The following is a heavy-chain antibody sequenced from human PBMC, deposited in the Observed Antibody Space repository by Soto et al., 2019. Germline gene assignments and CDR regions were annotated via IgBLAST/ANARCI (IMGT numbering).Heavy chain of an antibody. CDR3: AKDRLIFSSLVATARSEWFDP. J-gene: IGHJ5*02. CDR1: GFTFSSYG. CDR2: ISGSGVGI. Sequence: EVQLLESGGGLVQPGGSLRLSCAASGFTFSSYGMSWVRQAPGKGLHWVSGISGSGVGIYYADSVKGRFTISRDNSKNTLYRLMNSLRAEDTAVYYCAKDRLIFSSLVATARSEWFDPWGQGTLVSVSS. V-gene: IGHV3-23*01. D-gene: IGHD5-12*01.